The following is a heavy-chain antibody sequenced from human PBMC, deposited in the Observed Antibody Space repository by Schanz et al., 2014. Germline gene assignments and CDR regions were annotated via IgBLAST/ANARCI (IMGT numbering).Heavy chain of an antibody. CDR1: GFTFSDYY. J-gene: IGHJ6*02. CDR2: ISSSSSYT. V-gene: IGHV3-11*06. Sequence: QVQLVESGGGLVKPGGSLRLSCVASGFTFSDYYMSWIHQAPGKGLEWVSYISSSSSYTNYADSVKGRFTISRDNAKNSLYLQMNSLRAEDTAVYYCARSYSSGWYPYYYGMDVWGQGTTVTVSS. D-gene: IGHD6-19*01. CDR3: ARSYSSGWYPYYYGMDV.